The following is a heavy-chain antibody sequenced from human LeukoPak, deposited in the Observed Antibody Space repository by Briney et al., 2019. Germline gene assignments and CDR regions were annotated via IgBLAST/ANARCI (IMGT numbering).Heavy chain of an antibody. Sequence: GGSLRLSCAASGFTFSSYWMNWVRQAPGKGLEWVANIKKDGSDKYYVDSVKGRFTISRDNAKTSLYLQMNSLRAEDTAVYYCARALSGITGYTYGRGIDYWGQGTLVTVSS. J-gene: IGHJ4*02. CDR1: GFTFSSYW. V-gene: IGHV3-7*01. CDR3: ARALSGITGYTYGRGIDY. D-gene: IGHD5-18*01. CDR2: IKKDGSDK.